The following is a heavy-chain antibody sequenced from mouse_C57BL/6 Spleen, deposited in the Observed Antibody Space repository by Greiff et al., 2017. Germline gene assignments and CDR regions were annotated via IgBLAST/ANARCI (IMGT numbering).Heavy chain of an antibody. J-gene: IGHJ2*01. CDR2: IAPSDSYT. D-gene: IGHD2-12*01. V-gene: IGHV1-59*01. CDR3: ARRGYYSFDY. Sequence: QVQLQQPGAELVRPGASVKLSCKASGYTFTSYWMHWVKQRPGQGLEWIGVIAPSDSYTNYNQKFKGKATLTVDTSSSTAYMQLSSLTSEDSAVYYCARRGYYSFDYWGQGTTLTVSS. CDR1: GYTFTSYW.